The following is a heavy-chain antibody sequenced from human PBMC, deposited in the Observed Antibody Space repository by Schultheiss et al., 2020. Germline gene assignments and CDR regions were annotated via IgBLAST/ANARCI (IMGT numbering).Heavy chain of an antibody. CDR1: GFTFSSYG. D-gene: IGHD2-15*01. Sequence: GGSLRLSCAASGFTFSSYGMHWVRQAPGKGLEWVAVIWYDGSNKYYADSVKGRFTISRDNSKNTLYLQMNSLRAEDTAVYYCARDEYCSGGSCSARDFDYWGQGTLVTISS. CDR3: ARDEYCSGGSCSARDFDY. J-gene: IGHJ4*02. CDR2: IWYDGSNK. V-gene: IGHV3-33*01.